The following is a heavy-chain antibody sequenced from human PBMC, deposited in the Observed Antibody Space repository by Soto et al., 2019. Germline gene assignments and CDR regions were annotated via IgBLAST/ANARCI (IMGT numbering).Heavy chain of an antibody. Sequence: QVQLVQSGAEVKKPGASVKVSCKASGYTFTSYAIHWVRQAPGQRLEWMGWINAGNGNTKYSQKFQGRVTITRDTSASTAYMELSSLRSEDTAVYYCARDGFYDSGRGYFDYWGQGTLVTVSS. CDR1: GYTFTSYA. V-gene: IGHV1-3*01. CDR2: INAGNGNT. CDR3: ARDGFYDSGRGYFDY. D-gene: IGHD3-10*01. J-gene: IGHJ4*02.